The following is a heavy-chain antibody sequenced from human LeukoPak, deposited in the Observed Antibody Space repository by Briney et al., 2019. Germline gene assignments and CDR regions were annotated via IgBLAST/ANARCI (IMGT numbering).Heavy chain of an antibody. V-gene: IGHV1-18*01. J-gene: IGHJ4*02. D-gene: IGHD6-19*01. CDR3: ARAEVYSSGCIDY. Sequence: ASVKVSCKASGGTFSSYGISWVRQAPGQGLEWMGWISAYNGNTNYAQKLQGRVTMTTDTSTSTVYMELRSLRSDDTAVYYCARAEVYSSGCIDYWGQGTLVTVSS. CDR1: GGTFSSYG. CDR2: ISAYNGNT.